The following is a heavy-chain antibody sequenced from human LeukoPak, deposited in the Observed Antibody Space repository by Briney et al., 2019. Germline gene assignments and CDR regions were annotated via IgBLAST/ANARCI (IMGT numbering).Heavy chain of an antibody. D-gene: IGHD6-6*01. CDR2: IYPGDAET. V-gene: IGHV5-51*01. CDR1: GYNFVAHW. CDR3: ARRSSSCSGGTCDFYYYDS. J-gene: IGHJ4*02. Sequence: GESLQISCKGSGYNFVAHWIAWLRQLHGKGLEWVGSIYPGDAETKYNSSFEGQVTISTDKSITTAYLQWSGLRASDTALYFCARRSSSCSGGTCDFYYYDSWGQGTRVTVSS.